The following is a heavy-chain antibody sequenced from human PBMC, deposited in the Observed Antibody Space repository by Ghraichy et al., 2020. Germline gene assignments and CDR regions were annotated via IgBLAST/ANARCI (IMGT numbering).Heavy chain of an antibody. V-gene: IGHV3-21*01. CDR2: ISSSSSYI. CDR1: GFTFSTYS. J-gene: IGHJ2*01. CDR3: ASEVRGVMNWYFDL. D-gene: IGHD3-10*01. Sequence: LSLTCAASGFTFSTYSMNWVRQAPGKGLEWVSSISSSSSYISYADSVKGRFTISRDNAKNSLYLQMNSLRAEDTAVYYCASEVRGVMNWYFDLWGRGTLVTVSS.